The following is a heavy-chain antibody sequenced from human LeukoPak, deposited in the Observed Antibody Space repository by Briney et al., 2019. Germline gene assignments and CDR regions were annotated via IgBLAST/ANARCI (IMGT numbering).Heavy chain of an antibody. CDR1: GYTLTGYY. V-gene: IGHV1-8*03. CDR3: ARVGLAGFDP. J-gene: IGHJ5*02. Sequence: GASVKVSCKASGYTLTGYYMHWVRQAPGQGLEWMGWMNPNSGNTGYAQKFQGRVTITRNTSISTAYMELSSLRSEDTAVYYCARVGLAGFDPWGQGTLVTVSS. CDR2: MNPNSGNT.